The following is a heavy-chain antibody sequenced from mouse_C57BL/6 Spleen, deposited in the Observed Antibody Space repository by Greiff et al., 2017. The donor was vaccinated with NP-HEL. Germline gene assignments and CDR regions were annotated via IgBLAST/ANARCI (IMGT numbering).Heavy chain of an antibody. D-gene: IGHD4-1*01. V-gene: IGHV1-18*01. J-gene: IGHJ1*03. Sequence: VQLQQSGPELVKPGASVKISCKASGYTFTDYNMDWVKQSHGKSLEWIGDINPNNGGTIYNQKFKGKATLTVDKSSSTAYMELSSLTSEDTAVYYGERRLAPHRYFDVWGTGTTVTVSS. CDR3: ERRLAPHRYFDV. CDR1: GYTFTDYN. CDR2: INPNNGGT.